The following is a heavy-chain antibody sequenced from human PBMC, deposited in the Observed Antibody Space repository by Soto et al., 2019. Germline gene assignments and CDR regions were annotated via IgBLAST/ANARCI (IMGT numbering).Heavy chain of an antibody. Sequence: GGSLRLSCAASGFTFSSYEMNWVRQAPGKGLEWVSYISSSGSTIYYADSVKGRFTISRDNAKNSLYLQMNSLRAEDTAVYYCARVPYDSSGYYYYFDYWGPGTLVTVSS. CDR3: ARVPYDSSGYYYYFDY. J-gene: IGHJ4*02. V-gene: IGHV3-48*03. CDR2: ISSSGSTI. D-gene: IGHD3-22*01. CDR1: GFTFSSYE.